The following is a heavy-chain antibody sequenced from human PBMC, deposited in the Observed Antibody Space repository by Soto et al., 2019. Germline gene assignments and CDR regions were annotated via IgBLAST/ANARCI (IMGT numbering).Heavy chain of an antibody. D-gene: IGHD3-16*01. CDR3: ARWGTTGGLDV. CDR1: GFTFRSYV. CDR2: TSYDGSNK. J-gene: IGHJ4*02. Sequence: QVQLVESGGGVVQPGASLRLSCVGSGFTFRSYVIHWVRQAPGKGLEWVALTSYDGSNKYYYDSVKGRFTISRDNSRNTVDLHMDSLRLEDTALYYCARWGTTGGLDVWGQGTLVSVS. V-gene: IGHV3-30*19.